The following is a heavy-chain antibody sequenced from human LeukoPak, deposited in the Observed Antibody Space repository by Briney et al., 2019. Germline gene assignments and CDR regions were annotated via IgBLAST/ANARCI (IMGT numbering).Heavy chain of an antibody. CDR3: ARDTSIAAAGTFDY. CDR2: ISAYNGNT. D-gene: IGHD6-13*01. CDR1: GYTFTSYG. J-gene: IGHJ4*02. V-gene: IGHV1-18*01. Sequence: ASVKVSCKXSGYTFTSYGISWVRQAPGQGLEWMGWISAYNGNTNYAQKLQGRVTMTTDTSTSTAYMELRSLRSDDTAVYYCARDTSIAAAGTFDYWGQGTLVTVSS.